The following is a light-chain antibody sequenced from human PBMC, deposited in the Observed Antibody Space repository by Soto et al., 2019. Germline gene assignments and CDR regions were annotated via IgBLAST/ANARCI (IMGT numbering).Light chain of an antibody. CDR3: MQALQTPIT. J-gene: IGKJ5*01. Sequence: IVLTQSPLSLPVTRGKPASLSCRSIQRLQDSNGYNYLDWYLQKPGQSPQLLIYLGSNRASGVPDRFSASGSGTDFTLNISRVEAEDVGVYYCMQALQTPITFGQGTRREI. CDR1: QRLQDSNGYNY. CDR2: LGS. V-gene: IGKV2-28*01.